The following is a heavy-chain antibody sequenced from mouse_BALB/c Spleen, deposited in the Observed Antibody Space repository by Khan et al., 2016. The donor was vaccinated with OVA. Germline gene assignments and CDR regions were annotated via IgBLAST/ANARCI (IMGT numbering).Heavy chain of an antibody. V-gene: IGHV1S132*01. CDR1: GYTFTSYW. J-gene: IGHJ3*01. CDR2: IFPGTGTT. D-gene: IGHD2-1*01. CDR3: ASGYFGNYEFVY. Sequence: QVQLQQSGAELVKPGASVKLSCKTSGYTFTSYWIQWVKQRPGQGLGWIGQIFPGTGTTYYNENFKGKATLTVETSSSTAYMQLSSLTSEDSAVYFCASGYFGNYEFVYWGQGTLVTVSP.